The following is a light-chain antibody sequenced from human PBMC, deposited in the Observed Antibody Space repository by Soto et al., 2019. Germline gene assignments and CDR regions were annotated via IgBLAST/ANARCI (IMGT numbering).Light chain of an antibody. CDR2: GAS. CDR1: QSVSSN. J-gene: IGKJ1*01. V-gene: IGKV3-15*01. CDR3: QQYTNWPPGT. Sequence: EIVMTQSPATLSVSPGERATLSCRASQSVSSNLAWYQQKPGQAPRLLIYGASTRATGIPARFSGSGSGTELNLTISSLQSEDFAVHYCQQYTNWPPGTFGQGTKVEIK.